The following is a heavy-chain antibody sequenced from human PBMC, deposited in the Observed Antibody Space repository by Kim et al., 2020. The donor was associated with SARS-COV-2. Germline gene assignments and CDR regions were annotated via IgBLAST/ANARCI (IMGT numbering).Heavy chain of an antibody. Sequence: SVKVSCKASGGTFSSYAISWVRQAPGQGLEWMGGIIPIFGTANYAQKFQGRVTITADESTSTAYMELSSLRSEDTAVYYCARDGAPYYYDSSGYYYFDYWGQGTLVTVSS. J-gene: IGHJ4*02. CDR3: ARDGAPYYYDSSGYYYFDY. V-gene: IGHV1-69*13. CDR2: IIPIFGTA. D-gene: IGHD3-22*01. CDR1: GGTFSSYA.